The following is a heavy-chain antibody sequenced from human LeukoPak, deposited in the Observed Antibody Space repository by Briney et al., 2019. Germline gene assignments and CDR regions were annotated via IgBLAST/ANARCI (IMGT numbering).Heavy chain of an antibody. CDR3: ARVRSAAAGPLDY. Sequence: PGGSLRLSCAASGFTFSSYGMSWVRQAPGKGLEWVSAISGSGDSTYYADSVKGRFTISRDNAKKSLYLQMNRLRADDTAVYHCARVRSAAAGPLDYWGQGTLVTVSS. V-gene: IGHV3-23*01. D-gene: IGHD6-13*01. CDR2: ISGSGDST. CDR1: GFTFSSYG. J-gene: IGHJ4*02.